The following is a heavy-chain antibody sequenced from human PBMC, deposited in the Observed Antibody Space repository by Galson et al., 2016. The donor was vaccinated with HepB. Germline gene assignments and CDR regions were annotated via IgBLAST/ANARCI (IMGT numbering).Heavy chain of an antibody. CDR1: GFTFSSYS. CDR3: ARDHHDYDRSTYYDAFDY. D-gene: IGHD3-22*01. J-gene: IGHJ4*02. CDR2: IGAGETKM. V-gene: IGHV3-48*02. Sequence: SLRLSCAASGFTFSSYSMNWVRQAPGKGLEWVSYIGAGETKMYHADSVKGRFTISRDNAKNSLYLQMNNLRDEDTAVYYCARDHHDYDRSTYYDAFDYWGQGTLVTVYS.